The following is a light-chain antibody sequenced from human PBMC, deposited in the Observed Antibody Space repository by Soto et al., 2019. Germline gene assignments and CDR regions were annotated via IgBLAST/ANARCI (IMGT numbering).Light chain of an antibody. Sequence: ELLFTQSPGTLSFSPVESAALSFIASQPVSSNFLSWYQQKPFHAPSLLIXXFSXMSSFIPDRFFGSGSGTDFTLTINRLEPEDFAVYYCQQYANSPITFGQGTRLEIK. CDR2: XFS. CDR3: QQYANSPIT. J-gene: IGKJ5*01. V-gene: IGKV3-20*01. CDR1: QPVSSNF.